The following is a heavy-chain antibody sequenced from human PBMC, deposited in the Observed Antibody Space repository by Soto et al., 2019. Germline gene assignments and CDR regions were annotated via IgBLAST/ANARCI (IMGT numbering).Heavy chain of an antibody. D-gene: IGHD5-12*01. CDR2: IGPDGSNI. CDR1: GFIFSGHW. J-gene: IGHJ4*02. CDR3: ASVRGYSGYGGGRVDY. V-gene: IGHV3-74*01. Sequence: PGGSLGLSWAGSGFIFSGHWMHWVRQAPGKGLVGVSHIGPDGSNIWEEDSVKVLCTISRDNAKNSLYLQMNSLRAEDTAVYYCASVRGYSGYGGGRVDYWGQGPLVTGSS.